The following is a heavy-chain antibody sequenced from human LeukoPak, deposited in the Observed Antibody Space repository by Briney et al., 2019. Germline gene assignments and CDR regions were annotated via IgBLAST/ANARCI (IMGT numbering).Heavy chain of an antibody. CDR2: INTDNGNT. CDR3: ARGGCGATFDI. V-gene: IGHV1-3*04. Sequence: ASVKVSCKTSGYTFTRYTIHWMRQAPGQGLEWMGWINTDNGNTKYPQQFQGRVTSIRDTSANTVYMELSSLRSEDTATYYCARGGCGATFDIWGQGTMVTVSS. J-gene: IGHJ3*02. D-gene: IGHD4/OR15-4a*01. CDR1: GYTFTRYT.